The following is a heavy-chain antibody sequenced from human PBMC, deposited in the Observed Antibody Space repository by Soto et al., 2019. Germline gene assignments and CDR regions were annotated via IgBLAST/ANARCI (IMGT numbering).Heavy chain of an antibody. CDR2: INHSGST. V-gene: IGHV4-34*01. D-gene: IGHD6-13*01. CDR1: GGSFSGYY. Sequence: ASETLSLTCAVYGGSFSGYYWSWIRQPPGKGLEWIGEINHSGSTNYNPSLKSRVTISVDTSKNQFSLKLSSVTAADTAVYYCARGGIAAAGRTADYWGQGTLVTVSS. J-gene: IGHJ4*02. CDR3: ARGGIAAAGRTADY.